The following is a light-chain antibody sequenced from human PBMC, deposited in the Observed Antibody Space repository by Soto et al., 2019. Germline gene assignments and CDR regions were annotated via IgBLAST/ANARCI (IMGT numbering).Light chain of an antibody. CDR2: DAS. V-gene: IGKV1-5*01. J-gene: IGKJ1*01. CDR1: QSITSW. Sequence: DIQMTQSPPTLSASVGDRVIITSRASQSITSWLAWYQQKPGKAPKLLIYDASTLESGVPLRFSGSGSGTAFTLTISSLQPDDFATYYCQEYNSSATFGQGTKVDIK. CDR3: QEYNSSAT.